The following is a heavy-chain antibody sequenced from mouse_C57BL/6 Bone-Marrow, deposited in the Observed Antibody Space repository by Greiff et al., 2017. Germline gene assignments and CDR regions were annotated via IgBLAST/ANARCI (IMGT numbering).Heavy chain of an antibody. CDR1: GFSLTSYG. V-gene: IGHV2-5*01. CDR3: AKGDYGSSYVVLYWYFDV. CDR2: IWRGGST. D-gene: IGHD1-1*01. J-gene: IGHJ1*03. Sequence: QVQLQQSGPGLVQPSQSLSITCTVSGFSLTSYGVHWVRQSPGKGLEWLGVIWRGGSTDYNAAFMSRLSITKDNSKSQVFFKMNSLQADDTAIYYCAKGDYGSSYVVLYWYFDVWGTGTTVTVSS.